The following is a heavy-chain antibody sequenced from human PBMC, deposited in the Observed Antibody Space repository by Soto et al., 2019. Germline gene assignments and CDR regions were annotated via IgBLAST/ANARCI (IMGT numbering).Heavy chain of an antibody. D-gene: IGHD3-10*01. CDR2: IWYDGSNK. J-gene: IGHJ6*02. Sequence: GGSLRLSCAASGFTFSSYGMHWVRQASGKGLEWVAVIWYDGSNKYYADSVKGRFTISRDNSKNTLYLQMNSLRAEDTAVYYCARDRGAEYYCYYYGMDVWGQGTTVTVSS. CDR1: GFTFSSYG. CDR3: ARDRGAEYYCYYYGMDV. V-gene: IGHV3-33*01.